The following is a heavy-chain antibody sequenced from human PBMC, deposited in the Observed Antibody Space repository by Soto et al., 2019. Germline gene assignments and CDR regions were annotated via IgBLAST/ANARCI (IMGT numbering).Heavy chain of an antibody. Sequence: QVQLVHSGAEVKKPGSSVKVSCKASGGTFSSYTISWVRQAPGQGLEWMGRIIPILGIANYAQKFQGRVTITADKSTSTAYMELSSLRSEDTAVYYCARVMTIFGVVASGYMDVWGKGTTVTVSS. V-gene: IGHV1-69*02. D-gene: IGHD3-3*01. CDR1: GGTFSSYT. CDR3: ARVMTIFGVVASGYMDV. J-gene: IGHJ6*03. CDR2: IIPILGIA.